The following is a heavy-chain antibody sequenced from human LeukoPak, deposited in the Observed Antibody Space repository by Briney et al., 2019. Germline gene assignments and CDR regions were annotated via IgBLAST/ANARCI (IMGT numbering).Heavy chain of an antibody. CDR1: GDSVSSNSGA. V-gene: IGHV6-1*01. CDR3: ASAAMGWAVADAFDI. D-gene: IGHD6-19*01. CDR2: TYYRSKWNN. Sequence: SQTLSHTCATSGDSVSSNSGAWNWPRQSPTGGREWLRRTYYRSKWNNDYAVSVKCPIPINPDTSKNQFSLQLNSVTPEDTAGYYCASAAMGWAVADAFDIWGQGTMVTVSS. J-gene: IGHJ3*02.